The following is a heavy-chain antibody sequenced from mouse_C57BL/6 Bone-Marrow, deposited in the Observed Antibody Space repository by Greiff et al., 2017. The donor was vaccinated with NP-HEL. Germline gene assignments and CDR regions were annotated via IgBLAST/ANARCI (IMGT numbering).Heavy chain of an antibody. CDR3: ARPSVPSQRGYFDV. CDR1: GYSFTGYY. CDR2: IYPYNGVS. J-gene: IGHJ1*03. Sequence: EVKLVESGPELVKPGASVKISCKASGYSFTGYYMHWVKQSHGNILDWIGYIYPYNGVSSYNQKFKGKATLTVDKSSSTAYMELRSLTSEDSAVYYCARPSVPSQRGYFDVWGTGTTVTVSS. V-gene: IGHV1-31*01.